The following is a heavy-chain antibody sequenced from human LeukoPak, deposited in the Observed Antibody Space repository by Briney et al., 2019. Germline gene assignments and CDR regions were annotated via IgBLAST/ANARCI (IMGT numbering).Heavy chain of an antibody. CDR3: ARGPTVTTFYNWFDP. D-gene: IGHD4-17*01. V-gene: IGHV4-31*03. J-gene: IGHJ5*02. Sequence: PSETLSLTCTVSGGSISSGGYYWSWIRQHPGKGLEWIGYIYYSGSTYYNPSLKSRVTISVDTSKNQFSLKLSSVTAADTAVYYCARGPTVTTFYNWFDPWGQGTLVTVSS. CDR1: GGSISSGGYY. CDR2: IYYSGST.